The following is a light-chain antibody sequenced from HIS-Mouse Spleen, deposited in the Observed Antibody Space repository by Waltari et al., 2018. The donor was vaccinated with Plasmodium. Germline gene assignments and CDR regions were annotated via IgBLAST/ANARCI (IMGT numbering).Light chain of an antibody. Sequence: SYELTQPPSVSVSPGQTARITCSGALLPTKYAYWYQQKSGQAPGLVIYEDSKRTSGIPERFSGSSSGTMATLTISGAQVEDEADYYCYSTDSSGNHRVFGGGTKLTVL. CDR1: LLPTKY. CDR3: YSTDSSGNHRV. V-gene: IGLV3-10*01. J-gene: IGLJ3*02. CDR2: EDS.